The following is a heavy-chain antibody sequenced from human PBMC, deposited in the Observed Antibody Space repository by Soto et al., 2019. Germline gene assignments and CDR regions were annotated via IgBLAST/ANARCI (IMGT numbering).Heavy chain of an antibody. CDR3: ARHSTAAKNYYYGMDV. V-gene: IGHV4-59*08. CDR1: GGSISSYY. Sequence: SETLSLTCTVSGGSISSYYWSWIRQPPGKGLEWIGYIYYSGSTNYNPSLKSRVTISVDTSKNQFSLKLSSVTAADTAVYYCARHSTAAKNYYYGMDVWGQGTTVTVSS. D-gene: IGHD2-2*01. J-gene: IGHJ6*02. CDR2: IYYSGST.